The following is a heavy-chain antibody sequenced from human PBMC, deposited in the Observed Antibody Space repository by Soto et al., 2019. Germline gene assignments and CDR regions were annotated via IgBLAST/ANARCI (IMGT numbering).Heavy chain of an antibody. CDR1: GFTFGFSW. CDR2: IKQDGSEK. J-gene: IGHJ4*02. D-gene: IGHD3-10*01. Sequence: EVQLVESGGGLVQRGGSLRLSCVASGFTFGFSWMSWVRQAPGKGLEWVADIKQDGSEKYYVDSVKGRFTISRDNAKNSLYLQMNSLRAEDTAGYYCARNRGATYHFDYWGQGTLVTVSS. V-gene: IGHV3-7*01. CDR3: ARNRGATYHFDY.